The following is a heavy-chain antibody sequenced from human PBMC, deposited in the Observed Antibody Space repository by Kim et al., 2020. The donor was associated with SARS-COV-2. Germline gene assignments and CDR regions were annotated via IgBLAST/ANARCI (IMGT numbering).Heavy chain of an antibody. CDR2: IYSGGST. J-gene: IGHJ6*02. CDR3: ARERTMVRGVIIPQYGMDV. D-gene: IGHD3-10*01. Sequence: GGSLRLSCAASGFTVSSNYMSWVRQAPGKGLEWVSVIYSGGSTYYADSVKGRFTISRHNSKNTLYLQMNSLRAEDTAVYYCARERTMVRGVIIPQYGMDVWGQGTTVTVSS. V-gene: IGHV3-53*04. CDR1: GFTVSSNY.